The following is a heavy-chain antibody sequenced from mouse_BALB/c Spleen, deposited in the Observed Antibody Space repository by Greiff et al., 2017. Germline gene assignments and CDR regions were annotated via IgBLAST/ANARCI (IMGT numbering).Heavy chain of an antibody. CDR1: GYTFTSYW. J-gene: IGHJ2*01. CDR2: INPSNGRT. CDR3: ASTGADY. D-gene: IGHD4-1*02. V-gene: IGHV1S81*02. Sequence: QVQLQQSGAELVKPGASVKLSCKASGYTFTSYWMHWVKQRPGQGLEWIGEINPSNGRTNYNEKFKSKATLTVDKSSSTAYMQLSSLTSEDSAVYYCASTGADYWGQGTTLTVSS.